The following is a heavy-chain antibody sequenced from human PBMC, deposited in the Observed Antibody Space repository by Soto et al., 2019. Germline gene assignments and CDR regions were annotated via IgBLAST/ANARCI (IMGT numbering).Heavy chain of an antibody. CDR3: ATIGYSSSWYKGPYDAFDI. D-gene: IGHD6-13*01. CDR2: FGPEDGET. J-gene: IGHJ3*02. CDR1: GYTLTELS. Sequence: ASVKVSCKVSGYTLTELSMHWVRQAPGKGLEWMGGFGPEDGETIYAQKFQGRVTMTEDTSTDTAYMELSSLRSEDTAVYYCATIGYSSSWYKGPYDAFDIWGQGTMVTVSS. V-gene: IGHV1-24*01.